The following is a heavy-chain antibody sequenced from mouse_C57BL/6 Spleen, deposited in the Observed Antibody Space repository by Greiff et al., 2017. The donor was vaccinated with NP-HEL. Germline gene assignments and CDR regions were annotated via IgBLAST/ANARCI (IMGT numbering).Heavy chain of an antibody. CDR2: IDPEDGET. V-gene: IGHV14-2*01. D-gene: IGHD2-2*01. CDR1: GFNIKDYY. CDR3: ARSSMVTTGNWYFDV. Sequence: VQLQQSGAELVKPGASVKLSCTASGFNIKDYYMHWVKQRTEQGLEWIGRIDPEDGETKYAPKFQGKATITADTSSNTAYLQLRSLTSEDTAVYYCARSSMVTTGNWYFDVWGTGTTVTVSS. J-gene: IGHJ1*03.